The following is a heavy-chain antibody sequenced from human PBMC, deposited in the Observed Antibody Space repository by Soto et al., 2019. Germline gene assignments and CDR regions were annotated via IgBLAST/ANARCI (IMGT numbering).Heavy chain of an antibody. J-gene: IGHJ6*02. D-gene: IGHD3-22*01. CDR1: GGSLSNYG. Sequence: QVQLVQSGAEVKKPGSSVKVSCKASGGSLSNYGISWLRQAPAQGLEWMGAIIPVFGTPNYAQKFQDRVTITADESNTTVDMGVRSLTYEDTAVYYCARGDATKIVVTTYYAMDVWGQGTTVTVSS. CDR3: ARGDATKIVVTTYYAMDV. V-gene: IGHV1-69*12. CDR2: IIPVFGTP.